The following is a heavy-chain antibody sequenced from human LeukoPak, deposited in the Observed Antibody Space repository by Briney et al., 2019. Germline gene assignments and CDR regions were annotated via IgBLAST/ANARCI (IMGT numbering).Heavy chain of an antibody. J-gene: IGHJ4*02. V-gene: IGHV4-39*07. CDR1: GGSISTSNYY. CDR3: ARDRSGGDYFHV. Sequence: SETLSLTCNVSGGSISTSNYYRGWIRQPPGKGLEWIGSIYYRGHTYYNPSLKSRVTISVDTSKNQFSLKLSSVTAADTAVYYCARDRSGGDYFHVWGQGTLVTVSS. CDR2: IYYRGHT. D-gene: IGHD2-15*01.